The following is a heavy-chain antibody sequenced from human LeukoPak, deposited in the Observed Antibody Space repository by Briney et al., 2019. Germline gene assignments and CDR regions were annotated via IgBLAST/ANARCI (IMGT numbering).Heavy chain of an antibody. V-gene: IGHV3-23*01. D-gene: IGHD3-22*01. CDR3: AKARGYDSSGYSQYYFDY. Sequence: PGGSLRLSCAASGFTFSSYAMSWVRQAPGKGLEWVSAISGSGGSTYYADSVKGRFTISRGNSKNTLYLQMNSLRAEDTAVYYCAKARGYDSSGYSQYYFDYWGQGTLVTVSS. CDR2: ISGSGGST. J-gene: IGHJ4*02. CDR1: GFTFSSYA.